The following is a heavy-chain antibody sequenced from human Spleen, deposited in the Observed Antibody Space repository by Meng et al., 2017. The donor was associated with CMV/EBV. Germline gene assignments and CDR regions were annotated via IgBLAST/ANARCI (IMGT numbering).Heavy chain of an antibody. V-gene: IGHV4-59*01. CDR3: ARDKVVHNNWLDP. CDR2: IYYSGST. J-gene: IGHJ5*02. CDR1: GDSIGSYY. Sequence: CTVPGDSIGSYYWGWIRQPPGKGLEWIGYIYYSGSTNYNPSLKSRVTISVDTSKSQFSLKLTSVTAADTAVYYCARDKVVHNNWLDPWGQGTLVTVSS.